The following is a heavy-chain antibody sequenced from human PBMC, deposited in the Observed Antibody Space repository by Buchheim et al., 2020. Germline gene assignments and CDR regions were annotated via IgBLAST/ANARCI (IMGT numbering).Heavy chain of an antibody. CDR1: GFTFSSYS. D-gene: IGHD6-6*01. CDR3: ASHKLSRYSSSSDY. Sequence: EVQLVESGGGLVQPGGSLRLSCAASGFTFSSYSMNWVRQAPGKGLEWVANIKQDGSEKYYVDSVKGRFTISRDNAKNSLYLQMNSLRAEDTAVYYCASHKLSRYSSSSDYWGQGTL. J-gene: IGHJ4*02. V-gene: IGHV3-7*01. CDR2: IKQDGSEK.